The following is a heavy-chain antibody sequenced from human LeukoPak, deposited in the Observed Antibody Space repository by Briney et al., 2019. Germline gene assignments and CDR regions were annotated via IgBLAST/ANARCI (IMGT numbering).Heavy chain of an antibody. V-gene: IGHV3-23*01. J-gene: IGHJ4*02. CDR3: AKGVPSCSTTSCYADY. Sequence: GGSLRLSCAASGFTFSSHAMSWVRQAPGKGLDWVSAISGSGGSTYYADSVKGRFAISRDNSKNTLYLQMNSLRAEDTAVYYCAKGVPSCSTTSCYADYWGQGTLVTVSS. D-gene: IGHD2-2*01. CDR1: GFTFSSHA. CDR2: ISGSGGST.